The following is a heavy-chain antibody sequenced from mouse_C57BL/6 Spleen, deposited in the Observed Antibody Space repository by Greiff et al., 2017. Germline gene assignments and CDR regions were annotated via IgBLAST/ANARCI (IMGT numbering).Heavy chain of an antibody. D-gene: IGHD2-3*01. Sequence: QVQLQQPGAELVKPGASVKLSCKASGYTFTSYWMQWVKQRPGQGLEWIGEIDPSDSYTNYNQKFKGKATLTVDTSSSTAYMKLSRRTSEDSAVYCCARRGGYSCYFDYWGQGTTLTVSS. CDR3: ARRGGYSCYFDY. CDR1: GYTFTSYW. J-gene: IGHJ2*01. CDR2: IDPSDSYT. V-gene: IGHV1-50*01.